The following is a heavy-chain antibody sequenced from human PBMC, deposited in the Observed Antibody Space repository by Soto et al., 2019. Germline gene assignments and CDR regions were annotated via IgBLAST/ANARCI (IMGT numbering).Heavy chain of an antibody. D-gene: IGHD6-19*01. V-gene: IGHV3-23*01. Sequence: GGSLRLSCAASGFTFSSYVMTWVRQAPGKGLEWVSAISAGGGDTHYADPVKGRFTISRDNSKNTLFLQMNSLRADDTAVYYCAKDRAGTVADHFDYWGQGTVVTVSS. CDR2: ISAGGGDT. J-gene: IGHJ4*02. CDR1: GFTFSSYV. CDR3: AKDRAGTVADHFDY.